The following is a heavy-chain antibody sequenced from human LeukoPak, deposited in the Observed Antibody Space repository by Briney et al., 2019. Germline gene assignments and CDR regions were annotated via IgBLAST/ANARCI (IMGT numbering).Heavy chain of an antibody. Sequence: GGSLRLSCAASGFTFSGFWLSWVRQAPGKGLEWVAVISFDGSDKYYADSVKGRFTISRDNSKNTLYLQMNSLRAEDTAAYYCARDQVVDSGSFWGAFDIWGQGTMVTVSS. V-gene: IGHV3-30*03. CDR2: ISFDGSDK. CDR1: GFTFSGFW. J-gene: IGHJ3*02. D-gene: IGHD1-26*01. CDR3: ARDQVVDSGSFWGAFDI.